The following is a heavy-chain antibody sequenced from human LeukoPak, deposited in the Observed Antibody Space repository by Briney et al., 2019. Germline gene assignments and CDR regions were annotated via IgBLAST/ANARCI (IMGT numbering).Heavy chain of an antibody. J-gene: IGHJ4*02. CDR1: GYTFTSYG. CDR2: ISAYNGNT. Sequence: ASVKVSCKASGYTFTSYGISWLRQAPGQGLEWMGWISAYNGNTNYAQKLQGRVTMTTDTSTSTAFMELRSLRSDDTAVYFCARPSNGDYIFDYWGQGTLVTVSS. V-gene: IGHV1-18*01. D-gene: IGHD4-17*01. CDR3: ARPSNGDYIFDY.